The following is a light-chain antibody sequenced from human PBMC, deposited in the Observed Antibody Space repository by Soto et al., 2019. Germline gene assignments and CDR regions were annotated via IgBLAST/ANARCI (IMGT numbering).Light chain of an antibody. V-gene: IGKV1-6*01. CDR1: RDVGSD. CDR3: QQYNNWPQT. Sequence: QMTQSPSSLSASVGEKIIITCRASRDVGSDVSWYQQKPGQAPKLLIYAASNLYTGVPSRFSGSRSGTEFTLTISSLQPEDFAEYHCQQYNNWPQTFGQGTKVDIK. CDR2: AAS. J-gene: IGKJ1*01.